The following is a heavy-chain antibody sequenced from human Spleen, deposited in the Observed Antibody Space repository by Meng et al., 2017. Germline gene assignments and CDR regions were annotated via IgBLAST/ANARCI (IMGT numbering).Heavy chain of an antibody. D-gene: IGHD3-10*01. CDR3: AEDRSDYYFDY. V-gene: IGHV3-33*06. CDR1: GFIISSYV. J-gene: IGHJ4*02. Sequence: LIISWEASGFIISSYVMHWVRQAPGKGLEWVAFTWYDGTKKYYADSVRGRSTISNNNSKKTLYLQMNGLRAENTAQYYCAEDRSDYYFDYWGQGTLVTVSS. CDR2: TWYDGTKK.